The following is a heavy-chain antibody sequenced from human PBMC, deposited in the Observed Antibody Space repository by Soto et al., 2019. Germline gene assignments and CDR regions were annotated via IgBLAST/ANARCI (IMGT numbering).Heavy chain of an antibody. CDR2: IYYSGST. J-gene: IGHJ4*02. D-gene: IGHD3-16*02. Sequence: QLQLQESGPGLVKPSETLSLTCTVSGGSISSSSYYWGWIRQPPGKGLEWIGSIYYSGSTYYNPSLKSRVTISVDTSKNQFSLKLSSVTAADTAVYYCARQASGYDYIWGSYRYTDYWGQGTLVTVSS. CDR1: GGSISSSSYY. CDR3: ARQASGYDYIWGSYRYTDY. V-gene: IGHV4-39*01.